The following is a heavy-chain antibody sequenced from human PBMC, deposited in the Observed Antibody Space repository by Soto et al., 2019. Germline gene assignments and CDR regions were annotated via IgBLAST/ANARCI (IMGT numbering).Heavy chain of an antibody. J-gene: IGHJ4*02. V-gene: IGHV3-30*03. CDR3: AIGGRGYSSGWPFDD. CDR1: GFTFSSYG. CDR2: ISYDGSNK. Sequence: QVQLVESGGGVVQPGRSLRLSCAASGFTFSSYGMHWVRQAPGKGLEWVAVISYDGSNKYYADSVKGRFTISRDNSKNTLYLQMSSLRAEDTAVYYCAIGGRGYSSGWPFDDWGQGTLVTVSS. D-gene: IGHD6-19*01.